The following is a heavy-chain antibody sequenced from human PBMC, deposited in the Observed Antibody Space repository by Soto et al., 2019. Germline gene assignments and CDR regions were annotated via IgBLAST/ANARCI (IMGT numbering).Heavy chain of an antibody. CDR1: GGTFNSYD. J-gene: IGHJ5*02. Sequence: SVKVSCKASGGTFNSYDINWVRQAPGQGLEWMGGIIPIVETPKYAQKFQGRVTITADESTNTVYMELSSLRSEDTAMYYCARLSRPNYYDTSGFFKDNWFDPWGQGTLVTVS. D-gene: IGHD3-22*01. CDR2: IIPIVETP. CDR3: ARLSRPNYYDTSGFFKDNWFDP. V-gene: IGHV1-69*13.